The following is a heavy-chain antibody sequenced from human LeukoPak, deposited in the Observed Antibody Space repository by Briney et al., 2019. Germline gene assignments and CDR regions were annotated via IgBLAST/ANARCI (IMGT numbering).Heavy chain of an antibody. CDR1: GFTFNDYA. D-gene: IGHD3-10*01. V-gene: IGHV3-23*01. CDR3: VKDWGTYFASGSSYFDY. CDR2: ISGSGGST. Sequence: PGRSLRLSCAASGFTFNDYAMHWVRQTPGKGLEWVSGISGSGGSTYYADSVKGRFTISRDNSKNTLFLQMNSLRAEDTAVYYCVKDWGTYFASGSSYFDYWGQGTLVTVSS. J-gene: IGHJ4*02.